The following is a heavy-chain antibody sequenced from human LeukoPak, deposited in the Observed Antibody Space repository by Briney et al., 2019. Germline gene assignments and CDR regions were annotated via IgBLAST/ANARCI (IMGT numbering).Heavy chain of an antibody. Sequence: PGGSLRLSCEASGFTLSTNWMSWVRQAPGKGLEWVANIKQDGSDKYYVDSVRGRFTISRDNAENSLYPQMNSLRAEDTAVYYCARERRGGDAFDIWGQGTMVTVSS. CDR2: IKQDGSDK. CDR1: GFTLSTNW. J-gene: IGHJ3*02. D-gene: IGHD3-10*01. V-gene: IGHV3-7*01. CDR3: ARERRGGDAFDI.